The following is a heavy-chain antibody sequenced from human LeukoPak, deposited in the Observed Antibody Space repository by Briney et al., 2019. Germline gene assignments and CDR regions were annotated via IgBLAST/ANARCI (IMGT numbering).Heavy chain of an antibody. V-gene: IGHV5-51*01. CDR2: TYPGYSDT. D-gene: IGHD3-10*01. J-gene: IGHJ6*03. CDR1: GYSFTAYW. CDR3: ARVASASYYYYHYYLDV. Sequence: GESLKISCKGSGYSFTAYWIAWVRQMPGKGLEWMGITYPGYSDTRYSASFQGQVTITADKSVSTAYLQWSSLKASDTAMYFCARVASASYYYYHYYLDVWGKGTAVTVSS.